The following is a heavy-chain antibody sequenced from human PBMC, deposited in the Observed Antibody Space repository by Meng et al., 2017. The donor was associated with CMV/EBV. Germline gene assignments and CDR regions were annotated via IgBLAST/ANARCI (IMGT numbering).Heavy chain of an antibody. Sequence: HVARSDAGPGLVNPSQTLALTCPVSGGSISSGSYYWSWIRQPAGKGLEWIGRIYTSGSTNYNPSLKSRVTISVDTSKNQFSLKLSSVTAADTAVYYCARALWGSSGWYRGFDYWGQGTLVTVSS. CDR2: IYTSGST. CDR1: GGSISSGSYY. CDR3: ARALWGSSGWYRGFDY. D-gene: IGHD6-19*01. V-gene: IGHV4-61*02. J-gene: IGHJ4*02.